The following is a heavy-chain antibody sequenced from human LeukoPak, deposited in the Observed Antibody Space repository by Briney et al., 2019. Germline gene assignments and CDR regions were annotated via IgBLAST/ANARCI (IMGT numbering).Heavy chain of an antibody. CDR3: AKDLYGDYDFDC. CDR2: ITSSGST. D-gene: IGHD4-17*01. J-gene: IGHJ4*02. V-gene: IGHV3-23*01. CDR1: GFTFNNYA. Sequence: GGSLRLSCAASGFTFNNYAMNWVRQAPGEGLEWVSVITSSGSTYYADSVKGRFTISRDNSKNTLYLQMNSLRAEDTAIYYCAKDLYGDYDFDCWGRGTLVTVSS.